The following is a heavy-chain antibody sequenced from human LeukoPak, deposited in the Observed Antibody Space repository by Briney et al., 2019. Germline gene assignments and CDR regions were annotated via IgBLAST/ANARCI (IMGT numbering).Heavy chain of an antibody. Sequence: PGGSLRLSCAASGFTFSSYAMPWVRQAPGKGLEWVAVISYDGSNKYYADSVKGRFTISRDNSKNTLYLQMNSLRAEDTAVYYCARDVRAVAGTEGDYWGQGTLVTVSS. V-gene: IGHV3-30*14. J-gene: IGHJ4*02. CDR2: ISYDGSNK. D-gene: IGHD6-19*01. CDR1: GFTFSSYA. CDR3: ARDVRAVAGTEGDY.